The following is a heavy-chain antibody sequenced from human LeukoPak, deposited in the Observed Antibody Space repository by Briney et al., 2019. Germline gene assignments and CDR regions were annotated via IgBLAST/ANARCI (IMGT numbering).Heavy chain of an antibody. CDR2: ISYDGSNK. CDR1: GFTFSSYG. V-gene: IGHV3-30*03. J-gene: IGHJ4*02. CDR3: ARGRIDCSGGSCYYPVFDY. Sequence: PGRSLRLSCAASGFTFSSYGMHWVRQAPGKGLEWVAVISYDGSNKYYADSVKGRFTISRDNSKNTLYLQMNSLRAEDTAVYYCARGRIDCSGGSCYYPVFDYWGQGTLVTVSS. D-gene: IGHD2-15*01.